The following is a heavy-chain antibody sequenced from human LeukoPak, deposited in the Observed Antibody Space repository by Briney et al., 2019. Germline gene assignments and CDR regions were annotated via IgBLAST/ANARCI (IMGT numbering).Heavy chain of an antibody. CDR2: IIPIFGTA. J-gene: IGHJ5*02. Sequence: SVKVSCKASGGTFSSYAISWVRQAPGQGLEWMGGIIPIFGTANYAQKFQGRVTITADESTSTAYMELSSLRSEDTAVYYCAGSSKGYCSSTSCFEFDPWGQGTLVTVSS. CDR3: AGSSKGYCSSTSCFEFDP. D-gene: IGHD2-2*01. V-gene: IGHV1-69*13. CDR1: GGTFSSYA.